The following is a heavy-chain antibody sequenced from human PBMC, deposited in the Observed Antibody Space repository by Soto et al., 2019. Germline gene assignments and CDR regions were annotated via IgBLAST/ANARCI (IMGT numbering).Heavy chain of an antibody. J-gene: IGHJ4*02. V-gene: IGHV3-23*01. CDR1: GFTFRSFT. Sequence: GGSLRLSCAASGFTFRSFTMNWVRQAPGKGLEWVSTISGSGGSTYYADSVKGRFTISRDNSKNTLYLQMNSLRAEDTAVYYCANLPSALWGQGTLVTVSS. CDR2: ISGSGGST. CDR3: ANLPSAL.